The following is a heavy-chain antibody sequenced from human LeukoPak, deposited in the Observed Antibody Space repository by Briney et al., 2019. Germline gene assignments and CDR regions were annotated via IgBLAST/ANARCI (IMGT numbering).Heavy chain of an antibody. J-gene: IGHJ5*02. CDR3: AKGKGCSSTSCYGVRLSWFDP. V-gene: IGHV3-23*01. CDR2: VSGGGGTT. D-gene: IGHD2-2*01. Sequence: GGSLRLSCAASGFTFSSYAMSWVRQAPGKGLEWVSTVSGGGGTTYYADSVKGRFTISRDNSKNTLFLQMNSLRAEDTAIYYCAKGKGCSSTSCYGVRLSWFDPWGQGTLVTVSS. CDR1: GFTFSSYA.